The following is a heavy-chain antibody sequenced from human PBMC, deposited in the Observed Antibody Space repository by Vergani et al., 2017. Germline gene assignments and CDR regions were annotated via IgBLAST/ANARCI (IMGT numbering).Heavy chain of an antibody. Sequence: EVQLVESGGGLVQPGGSLRLSCAASGFTFSSYSMNWFRQAPGKGLEWVSYISGRTTTRYYAASVKGRCTISRDNAKNSLYLQMNSLRDEDTAVYYCARYYYDSSGYSDYWGQGTLVTVSS. CDR2: ISGRTTTR. V-gene: IGHV3-48*02. CDR1: GFTFSSYS. CDR3: ARYYYDSSGYSDY. D-gene: IGHD3-22*01. J-gene: IGHJ4*02.